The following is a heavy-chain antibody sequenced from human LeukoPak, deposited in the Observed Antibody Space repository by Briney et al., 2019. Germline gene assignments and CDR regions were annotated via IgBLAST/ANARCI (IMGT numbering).Heavy chain of an antibody. CDR1: GGSISSSSYY. CDR2: IYYSGST. CDR3: ARQEGGYVWGSYRWYYSDY. D-gene: IGHD3-16*02. J-gene: IGHJ4*02. Sequence: PSETLSLTCTVSGGSISSSSYYWGWIRQPPGKGLEWIGSIYYSGSTYYNPSLKSRVTISVDTSKNQFSLKLSSVTAADTAVYYCARQEGGYVWGSYRWYYSDYWGQGTLVTVSS. V-gene: IGHV4-39*01.